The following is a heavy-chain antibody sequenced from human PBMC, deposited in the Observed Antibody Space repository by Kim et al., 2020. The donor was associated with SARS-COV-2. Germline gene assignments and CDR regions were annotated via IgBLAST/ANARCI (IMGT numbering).Heavy chain of an antibody. CDR2: IYYSGST. CDR1: GGSISSYY. CDR3: ARVGIWNYYYYGMDV. J-gene: IGHJ6*02. Sequence: SETLSLTCTVSGGSISSYYWSWIRQPPGKGLEWIGYIYYSGSTNYNPSLKSRVTISVDTSKNQFSLKLSSVTAADTAVYYCARVGIWNYYYYGMDVWGQGTTVTVSS. D-gene: IGHD1-1*01. V-gene: IGHV4-59*13.